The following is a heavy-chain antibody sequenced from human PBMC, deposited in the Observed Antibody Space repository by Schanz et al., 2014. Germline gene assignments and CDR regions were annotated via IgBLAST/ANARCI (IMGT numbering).Heavy chain of an antibody. CDR2: IYFSGRT. CDR1: GGSISSSPYY. V-gene: IGHV4-39*01. Sequence: QLQLQESGPGLVKPSETLSLTCTVSGGSISSSPYYWGWIRQPPGKGLEWIGNIYFSGRTYYNPSLKSRVPIPVDTSKTQFSLKLSSVTAADTAVYYCARHGGYGSGTYFEYWGLGPLVTVSS. J-gene: IGHJ4*02. D-gene: IGHD3-10*01. CDR3: ARHGGYGSGTYFEY.